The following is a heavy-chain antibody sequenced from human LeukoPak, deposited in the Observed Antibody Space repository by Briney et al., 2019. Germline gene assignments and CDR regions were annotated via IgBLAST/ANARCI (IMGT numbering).Heavy chain of an antibody. CDR2: FDPEDGET. V-gene: IGHV1-24*01. CDR1: GYTLTELS. J-gene: IGHJ4*02. Sequence: GASVKVSCKVSGYTLTELSMHWVRQAPGKGLEWMGGFDPEDGETIYAQKFQGEVTMTEDTSTDTAYMELSSLRSEDTAVYYCATGLPNYYDSSGYPDYWGQGTLVTVSS. D-gene: IGHD3-22*01. CDR3: ATGLPNYYDSSGYPDY.